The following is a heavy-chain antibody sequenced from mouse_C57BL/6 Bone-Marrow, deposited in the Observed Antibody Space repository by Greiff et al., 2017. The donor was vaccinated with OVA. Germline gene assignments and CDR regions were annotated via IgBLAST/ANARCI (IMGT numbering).Heavy chain of an antibody. V-gene: IGHV1-42*01. J-gene: IGHJ3*01. Sequence: EVKLQESGPELVKPGASVKISCKASGYSFTGYYMHWVKQSPEKSLEWIGEINPSTGGTTYNQKFKAKATLTVDNSSSTAYMQLKSLTSEDSAVYYCARGGTSPFAYWGQGTLVTVSA. CDR1: GYSFTGYY. CDR2: INPSTGGT. D-gene: IGHD4-1*01. CDR3: ARGGTSPFAY.